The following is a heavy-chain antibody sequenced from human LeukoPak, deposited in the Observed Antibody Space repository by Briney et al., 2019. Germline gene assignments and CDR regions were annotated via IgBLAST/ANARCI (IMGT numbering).Heavy chain of an antibody. J-gene: IGHJ6*03. V-gene: IGHV1-2*02. Sequence: ASVKVSCKASGYTFIGYYMHWVRQAPGQGLEWMGWITPNSGGTNYAQKCQGRVTMTRDTSISTAYMELSRLRSDDTAVYYCARAEWYCSSTSCYTAYYYYYMDVWGKGTTVTVSS. CDR1: GYTFIGYY. D-gene: IGHD2-2*02. CDR2: ITPNSGGT. CDR3: ARAEWYCSSTSCYTAYYYYYMDV.